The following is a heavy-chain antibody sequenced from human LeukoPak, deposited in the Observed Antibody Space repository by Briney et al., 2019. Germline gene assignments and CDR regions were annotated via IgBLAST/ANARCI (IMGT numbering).Heavy chain of an antibody. D-gene: IGHD2/OR15-2a*01. CDR3: ARQYSTLSEFDY. J-gene: IGHJ4*02. V-gene: IGHV3-20*04. CDR2: INWNGGST. CDR1: GFTFDDYG. Sequence: GGSLRLSCAASGFTFDDYGMSWVRQAPGKGLEWVSGINWNGGSTGYADSVKGRFTISRDNAKNTLYLQMNSLRAEDTAVYYCARQYSTLSEFDYWGQGTLVTASS.